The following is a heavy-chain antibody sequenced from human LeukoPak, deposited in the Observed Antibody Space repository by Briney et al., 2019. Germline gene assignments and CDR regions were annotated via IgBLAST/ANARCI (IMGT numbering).Heavy chain of an antibody. D-gene: IGHD6-13*01. CDR2: ISWTRCSI. Sequence: GRSLRFSCAGCGFNLADYAMHWVRQAPAKGLDWVAGISWTRCSIGYADSVKGRFTISRDNAKNSLYLQMNSLRAGDTALYYCAKDIGSWYYFDYWGQGTLVTVSS. V-gene: IGHV3-9*01. CDR1: GFNLADYA. CDR3: AKDIGSWYYFDY. J-gene: IGHJ4*02.